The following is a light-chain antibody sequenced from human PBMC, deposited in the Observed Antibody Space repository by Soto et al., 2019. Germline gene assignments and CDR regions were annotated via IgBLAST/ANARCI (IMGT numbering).Light chain of an antibody. Sequence: EIVMTQSPATLSVSLGERVTLSCRASQSVFSSLAWYQQKPGQAPRLLIYGAATRPIGIPARFSGSGSGTELTLTSSSLQSEDVAVYYCQQYHSWPAFGRGTRVEIK. CDR1: QSVFSS. CDR3: QQYHSWPA. CDR2: GAA. J-gene: IGKJ4*02. V-gene: IGKV3-15*01.